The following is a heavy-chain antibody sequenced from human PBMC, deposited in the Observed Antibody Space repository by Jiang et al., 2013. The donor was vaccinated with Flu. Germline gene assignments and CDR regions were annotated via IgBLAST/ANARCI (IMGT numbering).Heavy chain of an antibody. CDR3: ARLLSNTVVTQPYYFDY. CDR2: IYYRGST. D-gene: IGHD2-21*02. V-gene: IGHV4-59*08. Sequence: GSVLVKPSETLSLTCTVSGGSISSYYWSWIRQPPGKGLECIGYIYYRGSTHYNPSLKSRVTISVDSSKNQFSLKLSSVTAADTAVYYCARLLSNTVVTQPYYFDYWGQGTLVTV. CDR1: GGSISSYY. J-gene: IGHJ4*02.